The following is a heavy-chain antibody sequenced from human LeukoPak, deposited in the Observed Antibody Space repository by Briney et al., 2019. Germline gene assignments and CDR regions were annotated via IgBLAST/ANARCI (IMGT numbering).Heavy chain of an antibody. Sequence: SETLSLTCTVSGSSISSYYWSWIRQPPRKGLEWIGYIYYSGSTNYNPSLKSRVTISVDTSKNQFSLKLSSVTAADTAVYYCARGMATIPFDYWGQGTLVTVSS. V-gene: IGHV4-59*12. CDR1: GSSISSYY. CDR2: IYYSGST. J-gene: IGHJ4*02. D-gene: IGHD5-24*01. CDR3: ARGMATIPFDY.